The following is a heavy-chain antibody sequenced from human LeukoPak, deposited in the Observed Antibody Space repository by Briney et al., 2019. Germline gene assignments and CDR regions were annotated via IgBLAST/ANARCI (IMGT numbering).Heavy chain of an antibody. D-gene: IGHD6-13*01. CDR2: MSYSGRT. V-gene: IGHV4-59*01. J-gene: IGHJ5*01. CDR3: ARYTSSWFDS. Sequence: SESLSLTYTVSGGSLSSFFWSCIRQPPGKGREWVVYMSYSGRTNYHPSLKSRITISVDTSKNQFSLDLSSVTAADTAVYYCARYTSSWFDSWGQGTLVSVS. CDR1: GGSLSSFF.